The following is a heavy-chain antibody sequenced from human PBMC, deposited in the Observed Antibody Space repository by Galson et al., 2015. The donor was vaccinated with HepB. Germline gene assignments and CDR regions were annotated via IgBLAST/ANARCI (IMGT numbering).Heavy chain of an antibody. Sequence: ETLSLTCTVSGGSISSSSYYWGWIRQPPGEGLEWIGSIYYSGSTYYNPSLKSRVTISVDTSKNQFSLKLSSVTAADTAVYYCARGEIGTFDPWGQGTLVTVSS. J-gene: IGHJ5*02. CDR2: IYYSGST. V-gene: IGHV4-39*01. CDR3: ARGEIGTFDP. CDR1: GGSISSSSYY. D-gene: IGHD3-10*01.